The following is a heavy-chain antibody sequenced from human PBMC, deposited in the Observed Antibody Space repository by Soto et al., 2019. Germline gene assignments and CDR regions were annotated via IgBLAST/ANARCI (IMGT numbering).Heavy chain of an antibody. V-gene: IGHV2-5*01. CDR3: AHRRGDFLSGYTYYYYYGMDV. CDR1: GFSISTSGVG. D-gene: IGHD3-3*01. CDR2: IYLNDDK. J-gene: IGHJ6*02. Sequence: QITLKASGPTLVNPTQTLTLTCTFSGFSISTSGVGVGWICQPPGKALEWLALIYLNDDKRYIPSLKSRLTIAKDTSKNQVVLTITNMDPVDTATYYCAHRRGDFLSGYTYYYYYGMDVWGQGTTVTVSS.